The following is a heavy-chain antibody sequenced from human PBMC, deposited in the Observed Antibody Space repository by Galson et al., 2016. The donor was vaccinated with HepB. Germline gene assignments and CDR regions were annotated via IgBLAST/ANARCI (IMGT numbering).Heavy chain of an antibody. CDR3: AKQFVDV. J-gene: IGHJ6*02. CDR2: ISECGDTT. V-gene: IGHV3-23*01. Sequence: SLRLSCAASGFTLRSFAMNWVRQAPGKGLEWVSSISECGDTTDYADSVKGRFTISRDNPKNILYLQMDSLRVEDTAVYYCAKQFVDVWGQGTTVTVSS. D-gene: IGHD3-16*01. CDR1: GFTLRSFA.